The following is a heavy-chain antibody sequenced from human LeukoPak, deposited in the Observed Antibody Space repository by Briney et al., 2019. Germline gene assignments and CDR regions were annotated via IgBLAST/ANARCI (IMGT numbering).Heavy chain of an antibody. Sequence: GGSLRLSCAASGITFSSSAMSWVRQAPGKGLEWVSSISSGGTTYYADSVKGRFIISRDNSKNTLYVQMKRLRVEDTAVYFCAKAEGGSVAVRQRESIYYYYYYMDVWGKGTTVTVSS. CDR3: AKAEGGSVAVRQRESIYYYYYYMDV. V-gene: IGHV3-23*01. CDR2: ISSGGTT. J-gene: IGHJ6*03. CDR1: GITFSSSA. D-gene: IGHD6-19*01.